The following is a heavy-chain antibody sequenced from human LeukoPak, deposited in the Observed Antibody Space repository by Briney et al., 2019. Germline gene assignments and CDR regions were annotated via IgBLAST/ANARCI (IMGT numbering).Heavy chain of an antibody. V-gene: IGHV4-39*01. Sequence: GSLRLSCAASGFTFSTYAMSWVRQPPGKGLEWIGSIYYSGSTYYNPSLKSRVTLSVDTSNNQFSLKLRSVTAADTAVYYCARQERGYDGSGHRAFDTWGQGTMVTISS. D-gene: IGHD3-22*01. CDR1: GFTFSTYA. CDR3: ARQERGYDGSGHRAFDT. CDR2: IYYSGST. J-gene: IGHJ3*02.